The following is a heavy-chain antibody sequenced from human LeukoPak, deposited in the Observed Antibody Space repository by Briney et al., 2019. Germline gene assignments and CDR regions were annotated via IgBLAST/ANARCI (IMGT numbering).Heavy chain of an antibody. CDR2: IIPIFGTA. J-gene: IGHJ3*02. Sequence: SVKVSCKASGGTFSSYAISWVRRAPGQGLEWMGGIIPIFGTANYAQKFQGRVTITTDESTSTAYMELSSLRSEDTAVYYCASGISSPAAFDIWGQGTMVTVSS. CDR3: ASGISSPAAFDI. D-gene: IGHD2-2*01. CDR1: GGTFSSYA. V-gene: IGHV1-69*05.